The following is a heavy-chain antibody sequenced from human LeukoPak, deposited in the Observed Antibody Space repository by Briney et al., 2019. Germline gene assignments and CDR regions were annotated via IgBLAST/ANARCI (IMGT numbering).Heavy chain of an antibody. J-gene: IGHJ4*02. Sequence: ASVKFSCKASGYTFTSYYMHWVRQAPGQGLEWMGIINPSGGSTSYAQKFQGRVTMTRDTSTSTVYMELSSLRSEDTAVYYCARETPLGGSLALWGQGTLVTVSS. CDR2: INPSGGST. D-gene: IGHD3-16*01. CDR1: GYTFTSYY. V-gene: IGHV1-46*01. CDR3: ARETPLGGSLAL.